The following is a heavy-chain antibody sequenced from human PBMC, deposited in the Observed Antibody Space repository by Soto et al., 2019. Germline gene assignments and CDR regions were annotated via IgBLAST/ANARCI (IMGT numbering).Heavy chain of an antibody. CDR3: ARDPSGWDRGAFDI. J-gene: IGHJ3*02. Sequence: GGSLRLSCAASGFTFSSYGMHWVRQAPGKGLEWVAVIWYDGSNKYYADSVKGRFTISRDNSKNTLYLQMNSLRAEDTAVYYCARDPSGWDRGAFDIWGQGTMVTVSS. CDR2: IWYDGSNK. CDR1: GFTFSSYG. D-gene: IGHD6-19*01. V-gene: IGHV3-33*01.